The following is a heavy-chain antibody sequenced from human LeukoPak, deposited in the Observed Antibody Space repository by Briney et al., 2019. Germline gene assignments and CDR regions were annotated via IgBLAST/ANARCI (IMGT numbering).Heavy chain of an antibody. D-gene: IGHD4/OR15-4a*01. CDR3: AREGLPHRPLWC. V-gene: IGHV4-39*02. CDR2: IYYSGST. J-gene: IGHJ4*02. Sequence: SETLSLTCTVSGGSISSSSYYWGWIRQPPGKGLEWIGSIYYSGSTYYNPSLKSRVTISVDTSKNQFSLKLSSVTAADTAVYYCAREGLPHRPLWCWGQGTLVTVSS. CDR1: GGSISSSSYY.